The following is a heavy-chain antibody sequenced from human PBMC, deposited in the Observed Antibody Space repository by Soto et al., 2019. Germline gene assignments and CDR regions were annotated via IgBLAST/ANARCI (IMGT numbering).Heavy chain of an antibody. CDR2: IYYSGST. D-gene: IGHD3-22*01. CDR3: ARHQQDSQYYYDSSGYYHVDY. V-gene: IGHV4-39*01. J-gene: IGHJ4*02. CDR1: GGSISSSSYY. Sequence: SETLSLTCTVSGGSISSSSYYWGWIRQPPGKGLEWIGSIYYSGSTYYNPSLKSRVTISVDTSKNQFSLKLSSVTAADTAVYYCARHQQDSQYYYDSSGYYHVDYWGQGTLVTV.